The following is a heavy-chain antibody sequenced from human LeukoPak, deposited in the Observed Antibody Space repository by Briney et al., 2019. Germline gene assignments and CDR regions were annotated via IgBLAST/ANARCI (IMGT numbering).Heavy chain of an antibody. V-gene: IGHV4-59*01. CDR1: GGSISNYY. CDR3: ARDGSYYAY. CDR2: IYYTGST. Sequence: PSETLSLTCTVSGGSISNYYWTWIRQPPGKGLEWIGYIYYTGSTNYNPSLKSRITISVDTSKNQFSLKLNSVTAADTAVYYCARDGSYYAYWGQGTLVTVSS. J-gene: IGHJ4*02. D-gene: IGHD1-26*01.